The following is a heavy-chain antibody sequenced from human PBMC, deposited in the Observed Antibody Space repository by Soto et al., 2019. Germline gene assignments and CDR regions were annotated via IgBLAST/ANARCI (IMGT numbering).Heavy chain of an antibody. D-gene: IGHD2-8*02. CDR1: GGSIRGSDDY. J-gene: IGHJ4*02. V-gene: IGHV4-39*02. Sequence: QLHLQESGPRLVKPSETLSLTCSVSGGSIRGSDDYWGWIRQSPGKGLEYIGSVFYTGSAYYNPSFKSRVSIVADTSTNRFFLNLKSVTATDTGVYYCAKTPTGYYDSWGQGILVTVSS. CDR2: VFYTGSA. CDR3: AKTPTGYYDS.